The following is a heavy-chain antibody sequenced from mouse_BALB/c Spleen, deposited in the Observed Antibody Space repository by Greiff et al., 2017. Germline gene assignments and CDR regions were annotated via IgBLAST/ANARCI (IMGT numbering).Heavy chain of an antibody. J-gene: IGHJ3*01. V-gene: IGHV5-9-3*01. D-gene: IGHD2-4*01. CDR2: ISSGGSYT. CDR3: ARHWTYDYPFAY. Sequence: EVQRVESGGGLVQPGGSLKLSCAASGFTFSSYAMSWVRQTPEKRLEWVATISSGGSYTYYPDSVKGRFTISRDNAKNTLYLQMSSLRSEDTAMYYCARHWTYDYPFAYWGQGTLVTVSA. CDR1: GFTFSSYA.